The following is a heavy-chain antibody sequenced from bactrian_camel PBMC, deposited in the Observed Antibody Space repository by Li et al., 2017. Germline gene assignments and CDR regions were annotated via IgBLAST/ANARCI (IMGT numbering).Heavy chain of an antibody. D-gene: IGHD7*01. CDR2: ITSEGVL. CDR3: AADFLQFCNGGRLTY. J-gene: IGHJ4*01. V-gene: IGHV3S55*01. CDR1: GYRYANYC. Sequence: SGGGSVQAGGSLRLSCAASGYRYANYCMGWYRQAPGKEREGVAFITSEGVLSVADSLKGRFTISKDNARNTLDLQMNSLKLEDTAMYYCAADFLQFCNGGRLTYWGQGTQVTVS.